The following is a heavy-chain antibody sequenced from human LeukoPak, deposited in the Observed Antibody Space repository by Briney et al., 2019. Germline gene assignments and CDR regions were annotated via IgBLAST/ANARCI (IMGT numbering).Heavy chain of an antibody. CDR2: ISSSHSTI. Sequence: HAGGSLRLSCAASGFTFSTYSMNWVRQAPGKGLEWLSYISSSHSTIYSADSVKGRFTISRDNAKNSLYLQMNSLRAEDTAVYYCARGSSIDYVWGTYRQFDYWGQGTLVTVSS. D-gene: IGHD3-16*02. CDR3: ARGSSIDYVWGTYRQFDY. V-gene: IGHV3-48*01. J-gene: IGHJ4*02. CDR1: GFTFSTYS.